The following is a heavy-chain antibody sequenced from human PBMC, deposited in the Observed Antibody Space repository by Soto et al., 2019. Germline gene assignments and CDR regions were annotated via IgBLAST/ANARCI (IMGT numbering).Heavy chain of an antibody. V-gene: IGHV3-23*01. CDR1: GFTFSNYA. J-gene: IGHJ3*01. Sequence: GGSLRLSCSASGFTFSNYAMSWDRQSPGKGLEWVSGVSSTGTSPYYAGSVHGRFTISRYNSKKMLYLQMKSLRAEDTAINYCARARPSGGNYYVDAFDGWGQGTMVAVSS. CDR3: ARARPSGGNYYVDAFDG. CDR2: VSSTGTSP. D-gene: IGHD3-22*01.